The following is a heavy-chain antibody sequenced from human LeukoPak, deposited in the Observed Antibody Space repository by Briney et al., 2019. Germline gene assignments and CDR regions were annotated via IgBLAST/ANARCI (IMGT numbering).Heavy chain of an antibody. J-gene: IGHJ4*02. V-gene: IGHV4-4*07. CDR1: AGSISSYY. CDR3: ARDSAYSSSYDY. D-gene: IGHD6-6*01. Sequence: SETLSLTCTVSAGSISSYYWSWIRHPAGKGLEWIGRIYTSGRTNYNPSLKSRLPMSVDTSKNQFSLKLSSVTAADTAVYYCARDSAYSSSYDYWGQETLVTVSS. CDR2: IYTSGRT.